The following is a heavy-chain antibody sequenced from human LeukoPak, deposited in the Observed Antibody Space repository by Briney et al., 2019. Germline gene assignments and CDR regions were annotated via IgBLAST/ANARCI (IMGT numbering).Heavy chain of an antibody. J-gene: IGHJ4*02. CDR1: GGSISTYY. D-gene: IGHD4-17*01. CDR3: ARSFYGYSFDY. CDR2: IYYSGST. V-gene: IGHV4-59*01. Sequence: SETLSLTCTVSGGSISTYYWSWIRQPPGKGLEWIGYIYYSGSTNYNSSLKSRVTISVDTSKNQFSLNLNSVTAADTAEYYCARSFYGYSFDYWGQGTLVTVSS.